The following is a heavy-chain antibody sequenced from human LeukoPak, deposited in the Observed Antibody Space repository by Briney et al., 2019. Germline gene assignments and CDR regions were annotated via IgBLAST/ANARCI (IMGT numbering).Heavy chain of an antibody. CDR1: GFTFSSYE. V-gene: IGHV3-48*03. CDR2: ISSSGSTI. CDR3: AREVGAIDY. Sequence: GGSLRLSCAASGFTFSSYEMNWVRQAPGKGLEWVSYISSSGSTIYYADSVKGRFTISRDNAKNSLCLQMNSLRAEDTAVYYCAREVGAIDYWGQGTLVTVSS. D-gene: IGHD1-26*01. J-gene: IGHJ4*02.